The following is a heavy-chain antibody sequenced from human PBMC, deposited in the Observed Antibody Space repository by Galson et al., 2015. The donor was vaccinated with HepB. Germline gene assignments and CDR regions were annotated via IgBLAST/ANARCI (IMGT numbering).Heavy chain of an antibody. CDR3: AKTSGQSLVIVIIPLYYFDS. CDR1: GFTFSDYC. J-gene: IGHJ4*02. CDR2: ISETDDTT. Sequence: SLRLSCAASGFTFSDYCMSWVRQAPGKGLEWVSGISETDDTTYYADSVKGRFTISRDNSKNMLYLQMNSLTAEDTAVYYCAKTSGQSLVIVIIPLYYFDSWGQGTLVAVSS. D-gene: IGHD3-22*01. V-gene: IGHV3-23*01.